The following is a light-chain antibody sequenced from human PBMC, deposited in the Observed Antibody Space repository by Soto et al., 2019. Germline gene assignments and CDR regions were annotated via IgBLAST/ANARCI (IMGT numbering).Light chain of an antibody. CDR1: QNIRSF. V-gene: IGKV1-39*01. Sequence: DIQMTQSPPSLSASVGDRVTITCRASQNIRSFLNWYQEKPGKAPKVLISAASSLQSGVPSRFSGSGSGTDFTLTISSLQPEDSATYYCQQSYSTRWTFGQGTRWIS. CDR3: QQSYSTRWT. CDR2: AAS. J-gene: IGKJ1*01.